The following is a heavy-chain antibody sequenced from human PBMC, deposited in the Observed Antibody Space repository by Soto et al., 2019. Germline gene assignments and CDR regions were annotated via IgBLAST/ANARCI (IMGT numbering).Heavy chain of an antibody. CDR2: IYHSVST. Sequence: QLQLLESGSGLVKPSQTLSLTCAVSGGSISSGGYSWSWIRQPPGKGLEYIGYIYHSVSTYYNPSLKSRVTISVDRSKNQFSLRLSSVTDADTAVYYCARVPHYWGQGTLVTVSS. J-gene: IGHJ4*02. CDR3: ARVPHY. V-gene: IGHV4-30-2*01. CDR1: GGSISSGGYS.